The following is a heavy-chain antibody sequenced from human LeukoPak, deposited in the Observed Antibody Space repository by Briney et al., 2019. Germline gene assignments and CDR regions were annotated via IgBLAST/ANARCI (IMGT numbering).Heavy chain of an antibody. CDR1: GYTFTSYA. D-gene: IGHD3-22*01. CDR2: INAGNGNT. CDR3: ARCYYDSSGYYCAAFDI. V-gene: IGHV1-3*03. J-gene: IGHJ3*02. Sequence: ASVKVSCKASGYTFTSYAMHWVRQAPGQRLEWMGWINAGNGNTKYSQEFQGRVTFTRDTSASTAYMELSSLGSEDMAVYYCARCYYDSSGYYCAAFDIWGQGTMVTVSS.